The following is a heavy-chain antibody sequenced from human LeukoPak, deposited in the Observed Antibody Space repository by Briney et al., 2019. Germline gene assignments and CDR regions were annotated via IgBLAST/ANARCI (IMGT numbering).Heavy chain of an antibody. CDR2: INPSGGNT. J-gene: IGHJ5*02. CDR3: ARDAWFDP. V-gene: IGHV1-46*01. Sequence: GASVKVSCKASGYTFTKYYMHWVRQAPGQGLEWMGMINPSGGNTGYAQKFQGRVTMTRNTSISTAYMELSSLRSEDTAVYYCARDAWFDPWGQGTLVTVSS. CDR1: GYTFTKYY.